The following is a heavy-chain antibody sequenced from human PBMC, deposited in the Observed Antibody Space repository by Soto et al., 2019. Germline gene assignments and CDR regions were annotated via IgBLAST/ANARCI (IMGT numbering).Heavy chain of an antibody. D-gene: IGHD3-22*01. J-gene: IGHJ4*02. CDR3: AAGDSSGYYGG. CDR2: ITVGTGNT. CDR1: GFRFTSSS. Sequence: QLPLVQSGPEVKKPGTSVKVSCKASGFRFTSSSVQWVRQARGQRLEWIGWITVGTGNTNYAQKFQERVTITRDMSTSTAYMELSNLRSDDTAVYYCAAGDSSGYYGGWGQGTQVIVSS. V-gene: IGHV1-58*01.